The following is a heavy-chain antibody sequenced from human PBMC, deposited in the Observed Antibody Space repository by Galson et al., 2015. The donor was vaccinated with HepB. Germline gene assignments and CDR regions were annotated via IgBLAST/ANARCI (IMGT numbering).Heavy chain of an antibody. J-gene: IGHJ4*02. Sequence: SLRLSCAASGFTGSNEYMSWVRQAPGKGLEWVSVIYSGASTYYGDSVKGRFTIPRDKSTNTLYLHVNSLNAEDTAVYYCVRDVGGNPVGIDHWDQGTLVTVSS. CDR3: VRDVGGNPVGIDH. CDR1: GFTGSNEY. D-gene: IGHD4-23*01. CDR2: IYSGAST. V-gene: IGHV3-53*01.